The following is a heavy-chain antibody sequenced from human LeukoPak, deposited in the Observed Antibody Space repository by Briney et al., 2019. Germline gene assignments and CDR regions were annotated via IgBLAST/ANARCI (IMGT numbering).Heavy chain of an antibody. CDR2: IYYSGST. D-gene: IGHD5-18*01. CDR3: ARGASYGWFDY. V-gene: IGHV4-30-4*01. J-gene: IGHJ4*02. Sequence: SETLSLTCNVCGGSICSGGYYWSWIRLPPGKRLEWIGYIYYSGSTYYNPSLKSRVTISVDTSKNQFSLKLSSVTAADTAVYYCARGASYGWFDYWGQGTLVTVSS. CDR1: GGSICSGGYY.